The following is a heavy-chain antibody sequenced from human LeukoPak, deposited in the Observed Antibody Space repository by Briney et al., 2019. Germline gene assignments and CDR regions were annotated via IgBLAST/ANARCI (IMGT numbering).Heavy chain of an antibody. D-gene: IGHD5-24*01. J-gene: IGHJ4*02. Sequence: ASVKVSCKASGGTFISYAISWVRQAPGQGLEWMGGIIPIFGTANYAQKFQGRVTITADESTSTAYMELSSLRSEDTAVYYCARGDEMATINYFDYWGQGTLVTVSS. CDR3: ARGDEMATINYFDY. CDR2: IIPIFGTA. V-gene: IGHV1-69*13. CDR1: GGTFISYA.